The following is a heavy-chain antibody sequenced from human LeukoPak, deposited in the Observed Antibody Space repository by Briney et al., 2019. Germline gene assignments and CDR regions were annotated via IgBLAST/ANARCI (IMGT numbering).Heavy chain of an antibody. CDR1: GGSISSGYY. CDR2: VDSSGNT. J-gene: IGHJ3*01. D-gene: IGHD1-26*01. V-gene: IGHV4-4*07. Sequence: SETLSLTCTVSGGSISSGYYWSWLRQSAGNRLEWIGHVDSSGNTNYNPSLESRVTMSVDTSKKQFSLKLTSVTAADMAVYFCARQFLVGSTFHAFDLWGQGTRVTVSS. CDR3: ARQFLVGSTFHAFDL.